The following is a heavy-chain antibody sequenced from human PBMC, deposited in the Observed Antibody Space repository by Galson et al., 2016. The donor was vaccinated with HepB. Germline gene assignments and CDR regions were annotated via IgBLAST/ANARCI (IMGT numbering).Heavy chain of an antibody. J-gene: IGHJ4*02. CDR3: AKDEPPAIS. V-gene: IGHV3-23*01. CDR2: VTGSGVST. Sequence: SLRLSCAASGFIFSNFAMNWVRQAPGKGLERASGVTGSGVSTFYANSVKGRFTISRDNDKNTLYLQMDSLRAEDTAVYYCAKDEPPAISWGQGTLVTVSS. CDR1: GFIFSNFA. D-gene: IGHD3-9*01.